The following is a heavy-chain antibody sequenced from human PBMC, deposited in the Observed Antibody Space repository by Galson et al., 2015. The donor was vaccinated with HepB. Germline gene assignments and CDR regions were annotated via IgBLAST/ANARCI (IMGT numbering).Heavy chain of an antibody. CDR1: GFTVSSNY. V-gene: IGHV3-66*01. CDR3: ARDRYYYDSSGSNRVWGY. J-gene: IGHJ4*02. CDR2: IYSGGST. Sequence: SLRLSCAASGFTVSSNYMSWVRQAPGKGLEWVSVIYSGGSTYYADSVKGRFTISRDNAKNSLYLQMNSLRAEDTAVYYCARDRYYYDSSGSNRVWGYWGQGTLVTVSA. D-gene: IGHD3-22*01.